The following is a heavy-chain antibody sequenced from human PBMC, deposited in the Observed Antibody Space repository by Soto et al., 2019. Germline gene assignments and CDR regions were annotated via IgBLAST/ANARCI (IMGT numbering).Heavy chain of an antibody. CDR3: AKVAAVGTIDY. D-gene: IGHD6-19*01. Sequence: QVQLVESGGGVVQPGRSLRLSCAASGFTFSSYGMHWVRQAPGKGLEWVAVISYDGSNKYYADSVKGRFTISRDNSKNTLYLQMNSLRAEDTAEYYCAKVAAVGTIDYWGQGTLVTVSS. CDR2: ISYDGSNK. CDR1: GFTFSSYG. J-gene: IGHJ4*02. V-gene: IGHV3-30*18.